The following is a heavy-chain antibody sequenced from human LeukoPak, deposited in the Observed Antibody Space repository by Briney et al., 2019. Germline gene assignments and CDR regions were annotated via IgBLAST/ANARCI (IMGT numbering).Heavy chain of an antibody. D-gene: IGHD3-10*01. V-gene: IGHV1-69*05. Sequence: ALVKVSCKASGGTFSSYAISWVRQAPGQGLEWMGRIIPIFGTANYAQKFQGRVTITTDESTSTAYMELSSLRSEDTAVYYCARTGGEGYPSAAFDIWGQGTMVTVSS. CDR2: IIPIFGTA. CDR3: ARTGGEGYPSAAFDI. CDR1: GGTFSSYA. J-gene: IGHJ3*02.